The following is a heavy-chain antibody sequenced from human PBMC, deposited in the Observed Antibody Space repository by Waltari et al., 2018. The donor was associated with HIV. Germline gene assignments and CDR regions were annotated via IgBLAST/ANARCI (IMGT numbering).Heavy chain of an antibody. CDR2: TYRRSKWYN. V-gene: IGHV6-1*01. CDR1: GDSVSNNRAT. Sequence: QVQLQQSGPGLVKPSQTLSLTCGISGDSVSNNRATWNWTRQSPSRGLEWLGRTYRRSKWYNEYALSVKGRITINPDTSKNQFSLHLNSVTPDDTAVYYCARASRGVRQNHNYYYMDVWGKGTTVTVS. CDR3: ARASRGVRQNHNYYYMDV. D-gene: IGHD1-26*01. J-gene: IGHJ6*03.